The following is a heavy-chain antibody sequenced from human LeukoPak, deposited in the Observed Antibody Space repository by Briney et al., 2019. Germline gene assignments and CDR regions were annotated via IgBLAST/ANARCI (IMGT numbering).Heavy chain of an antibody. Sequence: GGSLRLSCAASGFTFSSYSMNWVRQAPGKGLEWVSSISSSSSYIYYAGSVKGRFTISRDNAKNSLYLQMNSLRAEDTAVYYCARGAPIGVRYFDWFFSEYYFDYWGQGTLVTVSS. J-gene: IGHJ4*02. CDR2: ISSSSSYI. D-gene: IGHD3-9*01. CDR1: GFTFSSYS. CDR3: ARGAPIGVRYFDWFFSEYYFDY. V-gene: IGHV3-21*01.